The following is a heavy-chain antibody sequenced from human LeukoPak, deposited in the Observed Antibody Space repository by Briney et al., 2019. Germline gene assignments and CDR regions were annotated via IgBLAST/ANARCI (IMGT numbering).Heavy chain of an antibody. Sequence: GGSLRLSCAASGFTFGRDWMSWVRQAPGKGVEWVAHMNQGGSETTNVNSVKGRFTISRDDAKNLVCLQMNSLRVEDTAVYYCARDGVAGGFDYWGQGILVTVSS. CDR1: GFTFGRDW. V-gene: IGHV3-7*01. CDR2: MNQGGSET. J-gene: IGHJ4*02. D-gene: IGHD6-19*01. CDR3: ARDGVAGGFDY.